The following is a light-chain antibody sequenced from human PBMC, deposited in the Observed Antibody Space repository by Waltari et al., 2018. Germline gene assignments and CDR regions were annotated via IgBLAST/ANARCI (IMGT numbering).Light chain of an antibody. J-gene: IGKJ2*01. CDR2: WAS. V-gene: IGKV4-1*01. Sequence: DIVMTQSPEYLAVSLGERATINCKSSQSVLHNPKTKNYLAWYQQKPGQPPSRPIYWASTRETGVPDRFTGSGSGTDFTRTISSLQAEDVAVYYCQHYFSMPPHTFGQGTKLEIK. CDR1: QSVLHNPKTKNY. CDR3: QHYFSMPPHT.